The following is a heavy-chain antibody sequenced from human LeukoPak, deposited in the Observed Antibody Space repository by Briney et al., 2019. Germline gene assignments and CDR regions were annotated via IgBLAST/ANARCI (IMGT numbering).Heavy chain of an antibody. CDR2: ISAYNGNT. V-gene: IGHV1-18*01. CDR3: ARESDQYYHDSSGNCDY. CDR1: GYTFTSYG. D-gene: IGHD3-22*01. J-gene: IGHJ4*02. Sequence: ASVKVSCKASGYTFTSYGISWVRQAPGQGLEWMGWISAYNGNTNYAQKLQGRVTMTTDTSTSTAYMELRSLRSDDTAVYYCARESDQYYHDSSGNCDYWGQGTLVTVSS.